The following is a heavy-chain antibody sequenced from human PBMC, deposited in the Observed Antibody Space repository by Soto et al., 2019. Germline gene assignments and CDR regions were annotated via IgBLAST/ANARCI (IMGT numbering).Heavy chain of an antibody. Sequence: EVQLLESGGGLVQPGGSLRLSCAASGFTFSSYAMSWVRQAPGKGLEWVSAISGSGGSTYYADSVKGRFTISRDNSKNTLYLQMYSLRAEDTAVYYCAKFLLWFGESPYSFDYWGQGTLVTVSS. J-gene: IGHJ4*02. D-gene: IGHD3-10*01. V-gene: IGHV3-23*01. CDR1: GFTFSSYA. CDR2: ISGSGGST. CDR3: AKFLLWFGESPYSFDY.